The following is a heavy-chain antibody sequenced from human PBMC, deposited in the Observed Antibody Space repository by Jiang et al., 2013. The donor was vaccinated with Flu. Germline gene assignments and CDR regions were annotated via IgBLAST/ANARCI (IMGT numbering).Heavy chain of an antibody. J-gene: IGHJ6*02. V-gene: IGHV3-30-3*01. D-gene: IGHD3-22*01. Sequence: FTFSSYAMHWSPGSRQGAGVVAVISHDGSNKYYADSVKGRFTISRDNSKNTLYLQMNSLRAEDTAVYYCARGFSVVTYGMDVWGQGTTVTVSS. CDR2: ISHDGSNK. CDR3: ARGFSVVTYGMDV. CDR1: FTFSSYA.